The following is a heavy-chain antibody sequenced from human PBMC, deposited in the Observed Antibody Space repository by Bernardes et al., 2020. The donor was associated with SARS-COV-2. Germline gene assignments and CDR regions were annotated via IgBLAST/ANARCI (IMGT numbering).Heavy chain of an antibody. CDR2: INHSGST. V-gene: IGHV4-34*01. Sequence: SEPLSLTCAVYGGSFSGYYWSWIRQPPGKGLEWIGEINHSGSTNYNPSLKSRVTISVDTSKNQFSLKLSSVTAADTAVYYCARGQSRGYHYGMDVWGQGTTVTVSS. D-gene: IGHD3-16*01. J-gene: IGHJ6*02. CDR3: ARGQSRGYHYGMDV. CDR1: GGSFSGYY.